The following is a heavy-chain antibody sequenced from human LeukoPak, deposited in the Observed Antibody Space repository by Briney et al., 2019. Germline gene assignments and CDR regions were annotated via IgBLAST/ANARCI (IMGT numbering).Heavy chain of an antibody. D-gene: IGHD6-19*01. V-gene: IGHV3-74*01. CDR3: ARGLAGAYRIMDV. CDR2: TSADGTTT. Sequence: GGSLRLSCVASGFTFNTYWIHWVRQGPGKGLVWVPLTSADGTTTTYANSVKGRFTVSRDNARNTLYLQMNSLRGEDAAVYYCARGLAGAYRIMDVWGQGTTVTVSS. CDR1: GFTFNTYW. J-gene: IGHJ6*02.